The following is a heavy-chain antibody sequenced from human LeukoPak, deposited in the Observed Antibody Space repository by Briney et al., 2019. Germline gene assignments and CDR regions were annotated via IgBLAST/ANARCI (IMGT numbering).Heavy chain of an antibody. J-gene: IGHJ6*03. V-gene: IGHV3-7*01. Sequence: HPGGPLRLSCAASGFTFSTYWMSWVRQAPGKGLEWVANIKQDGSEKYYVDSVKGRFTISRDNAKNSLSLEMNSVRVEDTAVYYCARIFGYYYYYLDVWGKGTPVTISS. D-gene: IGHD3-3*01. CDR1: GFTFSTYW. CDR3: ARIFGYYYYYLDV. CDR2: IKQDGSEK.